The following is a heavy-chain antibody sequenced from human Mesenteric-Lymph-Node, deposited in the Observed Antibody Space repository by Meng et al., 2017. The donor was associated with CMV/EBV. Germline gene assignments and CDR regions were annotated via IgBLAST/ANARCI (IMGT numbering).Heavy chain of an antibody. J-gene: IGHJ6*02. CDR2: IYSGGHI. Sequence: GESLKISCAASGFTVSSNYMIWVRQAPGKGLEWVSIIYSGGHIFYADSVKGRFTISRDNSKNTVYLQMNGLRPEDTAVYYCAREDYSGYYYYGMDVWGQGTTVTVSS. V-gene: IGHV3-53*01. D-gene: IGHD4-11*01. CDR3: AREDYSGYYYYGMDV. CDR1: GFTVSSNY.